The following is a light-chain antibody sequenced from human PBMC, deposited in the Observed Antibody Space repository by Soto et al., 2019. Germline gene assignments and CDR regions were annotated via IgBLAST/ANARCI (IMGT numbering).Light chain of an antibody. CDR1: SSDIGGYYY. CDR2: QVT. Sequence: QSALTQPASVSGSPGQSITISCTGTSSDIGGYYYVSWYQHHPGKAPKLLIYQVTNRPSRVSNRFSGSKSGNTASLTISGLQADDEADYYCTSYSSSDIFYVFGPRTKVTVL. V-gene: IGLV2-14*01. J-gene: IGLJ1*01. CDR3: TSYSSSDIFYV.